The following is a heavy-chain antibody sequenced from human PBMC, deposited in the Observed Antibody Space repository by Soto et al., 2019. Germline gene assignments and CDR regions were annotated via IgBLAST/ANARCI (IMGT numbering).Heavy chain of an antibody. Sequence: PSETLSLTCAVYGGSFSGYYWSWIRQPPGKGLEWIGYIYYSGSTYYNPSLKSRVTISVDTSKNQFSLKLSSVTAADTAVYYCARGVGAILPIDFWGKGTLVPVSS. V-gene: IGHV4-34*01. J-gene: IGHJ4*02. CDR3: ARGVGAILPIDF. CDR2: IYYSGST. D-gene: IGHD3-9*01. CDR1: GGSFSGYY.